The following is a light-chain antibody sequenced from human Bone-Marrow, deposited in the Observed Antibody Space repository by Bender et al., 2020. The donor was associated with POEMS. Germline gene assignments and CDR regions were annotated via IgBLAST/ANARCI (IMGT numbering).Light chain of an antibody. CDR2: NNE. Sequence: QSVLTQPPSVSGAPGQTVTISCTGTSSNMGAGYGVNWYQQLPGTAPKLLIYNNENRPSGVQERMSGSKSGTSDSLTITGPQAEDEANNHCQCYDISLGGWALGGRTKQAAL. CDR3: QCYDISLGGWA. V-gene: IGLV1-40*01. CDR1: SSNMGAGYG. J-gene: IGLJ2*01.